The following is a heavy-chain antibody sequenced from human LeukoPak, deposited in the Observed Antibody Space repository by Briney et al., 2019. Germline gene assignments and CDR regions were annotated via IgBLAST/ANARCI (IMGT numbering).Heavy chain of an antibody. V-gene: IGHV4-34*01. J-gene: IGHJ4*02. Sequence: SETLSLTCAVYGGSFSGYYWSWSRQPPGKGLEWIGEINHSGSTNYNPSLKSRVTISVDTSKNQFSLKLSSVTAADTAVYYCARMRHYYGSGSYFRRTDNEFDYWGQGTLVTVSS. CDR1: GGSFSGYY. CDR3: ARMRHYYGSGSYFRRTDNEFDY. CDR2: INHSGST. D-gene: IGHD3-10*01.